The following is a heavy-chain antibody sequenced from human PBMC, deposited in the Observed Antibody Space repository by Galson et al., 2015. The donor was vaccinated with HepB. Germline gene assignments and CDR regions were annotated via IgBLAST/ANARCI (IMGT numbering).Heavy chain of an antibody. D-gene: IGHD6-6*01. CDR3: AREYSSSSPYYFDY. CDR1: GFTVRSNY. Sequence: SLRLSCAASGFTVRSNYMSWVRQAPGKGLEWVSVIYSGGSTYYADSVKGRFTISRDNSKNTLYLQMNSLRAEDTAVYYCAREYSSSSPYYFDYWGQGTLVTVSS. CDR2: IYSGGST. J-gene: IGHJ4*02. V-gene: IGHV3-66*01.